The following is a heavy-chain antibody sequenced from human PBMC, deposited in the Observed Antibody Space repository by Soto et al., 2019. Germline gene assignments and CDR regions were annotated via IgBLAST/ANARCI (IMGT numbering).Heavy chain of an antibody. CDR3: ARDLGYCSSTSCPRRYNWFDP. V-gene: IGHV1-69*13. Sequence: SVKVSCKASGGTFSSYAISWVRQAPGQGLEWMGGIIPIFGTANYAQKFQGRVTITADESTSTAYMELSSLRSEDTAVYYCARDLGYCSSTSCPRRYNWFDPWGQGXLVTVSS. J-gene: IGHJ5*02. CDR2: IIPIFGTA. CDR1: GGTFSSYA. D-gene: IGHD2-2*01.